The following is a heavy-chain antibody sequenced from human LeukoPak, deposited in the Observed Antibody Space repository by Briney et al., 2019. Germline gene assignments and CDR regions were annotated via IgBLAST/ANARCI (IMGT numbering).Heavy chain of an antibody. CDR1: GFTVSSNY. J-gene: IGHJ4*02. V-gene: IGHV3-53*01. D-gene: IGHD3-10*01. Sequence: GGSLRLSCAASGFTVSSNYMIWVRQAPGKGLELVSVIYIGDTTYYADSVKGRFTISRDNSRNTLHLQMNSLRAEDTAVYHCARGVNYGSKSYFDYWGQGSLVTVSS. CDR2: IYIGDTT. CDR3: ARGVNYGSKSYFDY.